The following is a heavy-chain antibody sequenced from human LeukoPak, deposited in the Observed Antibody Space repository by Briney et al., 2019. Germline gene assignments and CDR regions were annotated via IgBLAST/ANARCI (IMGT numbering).Heavy chain of an antibody. D-gene: IGHD4/OR15-4a*01. CDR1: GFSLNDYY. V-gene: IGHV3-11*01. J-gene: IGHJ4*02. CDR3: ARVHLRPY. Sequence: GGSLRLSCAATGFSLNDYYVTWIRQPPGKALEWISYVSMTGTSTNYADSVKGRFTISRDYAKNLVFLQMNNLRADDTALYYCARVHLRPYWGQGTQVTVSS. CDR2: VSMTGTST.